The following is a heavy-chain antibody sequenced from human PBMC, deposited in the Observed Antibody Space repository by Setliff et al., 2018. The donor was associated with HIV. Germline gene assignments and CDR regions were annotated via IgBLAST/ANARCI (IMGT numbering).Heavy chain of an antibody. CDR2: IIPILGIA. Sequence: ASVKVSCKASGGTFSSYAISWVRQAPGQGLEWTGGIIPILGIANYAQKFQGRVTITADKSTSTAYMELSSLRAEDTAVYFCARLGYCSGGSCSKGLFDYWGQGTLVTVSS. CDR1: GGTFSSYA. J-gene: IGHJ4*02. D-gene: IGHD2-15*01. V-gene: IGHV1-69*10. CDR3: ARLGYCSGGSCSKGLFDY.